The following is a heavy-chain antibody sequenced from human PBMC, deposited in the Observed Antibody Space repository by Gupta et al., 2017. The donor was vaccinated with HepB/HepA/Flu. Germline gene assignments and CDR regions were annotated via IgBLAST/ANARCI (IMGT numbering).Heavy chain of an antibody. CDR1: GFTFSSSW. J-gene: IGHJ6*03. D-gene: IGHD4-23*01. V-gene: IGHV3-7*01. CDR3: ARHAYGGNDYYYYYYYMDV. Sequence: EVQLVESGGGLVQPGGSLRLSCAASGFTFSSSWMSWVRQAPGKGLEWVANIKQDGSEKYYVDSVKGRFTISRDNAKNSLYLQMNSLRAEDTAVYYCARHAYGGNDYYYYYYYMDVWGKGTTVTVSS. CDR2: IKQDGSEK.